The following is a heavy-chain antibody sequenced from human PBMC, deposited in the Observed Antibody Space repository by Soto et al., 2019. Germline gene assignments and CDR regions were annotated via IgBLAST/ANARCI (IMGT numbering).Heavy chain of an antibody. D-gene: IGHD3-3*01. J-gene: IGHJ6*02. V-gene: IGHV1-69*13. CDR3: ARGGGDTIFGVVIIDPSYYYYGMDV. CDR1: GGTFSSYA. CDR2: IIPIFGTA. Sequence: SVKVSCKASGGTFSSYAISWVRQAPGQGLEWMGGIIPIFGTANYAQKFQGRVTITADESTSTAYMELSSLRSEDTAVYYCARGGGDTIFGVVIIDPSYYYYGMDVWGQGTTVTV.